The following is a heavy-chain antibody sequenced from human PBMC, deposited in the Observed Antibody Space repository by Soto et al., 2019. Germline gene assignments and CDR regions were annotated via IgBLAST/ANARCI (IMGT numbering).Heavy chain of an antibody. Sequence: SETLSLTCAVSGYSISSGYYWGWLRQPPGKGLEWIGSIYHGGSTYYNPSLNSRVTLSIDMTNNHVSLILNSVTAADTAVYYCARDYGYYYDSSGYISPNAFQAFQHWGQGTLVTVSS. CDR3: ARDYGYYYDSSGYISPNAFQAFQH. CDR2: IYHGGST. V-gene: IGHV4-38-2*02. D-gene: IGHD3-22*01. J-gene: IGHJ1*01. CDR1: GYSISSGYY.